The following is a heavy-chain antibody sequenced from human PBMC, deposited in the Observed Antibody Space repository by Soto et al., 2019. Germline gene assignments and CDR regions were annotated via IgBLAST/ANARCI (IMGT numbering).Heavy chain of an antibody. D-gene: IGHD6-6*01. CDR1: GYSIRSGYF. Sequence: PSETLSLTCAVSGYSIRSGYFWGWIRQHPGKGLEWIGSMYHSGITYYNLSLKSRVTISVDTSKNQLSLKLSSATAADTAVYYCARSMYSTSAQLYYGMDVWGQGTTVTVSS. CDR2: MYHSGIT. V-gene: IGHV4-38-2*01. CDR3: ARSMYSTSAQLYYGMDV. J-gene: IGHJ6*02.